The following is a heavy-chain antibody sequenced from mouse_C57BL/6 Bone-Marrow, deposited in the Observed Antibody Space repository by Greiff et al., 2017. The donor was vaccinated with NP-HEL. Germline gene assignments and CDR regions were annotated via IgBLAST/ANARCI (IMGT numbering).Heavy chain of an antibody. CDR3: ARSPYYYGSSYWYFDV. D-gene: IGHD1-1*01. Sequence: VQLQQSGAELARPGASVKLSCKASGYTFTSSGISWVKQRTGQGLEWIGEIYPRSGNTYYNEKFKGKATLTADKSSSTAYMELRSLTSEDSAVYFCARSPYYYGSSYWYFDVWGTGTTVTVSS. V-gene: IGHV1-81*01. CDR1: GYTFTSSG. J-gene: IGHJ1*03. CDR2: IYPRSGNT.